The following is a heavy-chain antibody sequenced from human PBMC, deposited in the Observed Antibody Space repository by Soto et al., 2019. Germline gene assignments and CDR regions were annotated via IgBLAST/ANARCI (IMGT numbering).Heavy chain of an antibody. J-gene: IGHJ5*02. CDR1: GGSISSNNHY. D-gene: IGHD2-8*01. CDR2: IHYGGST. CDR3: ARGSYCTDGVCNPLNWFDP. V-gene: IGHV4-39*01. Sequence: PSETLSLTCNVSGGSISSNNHYWGWIRQPPGKGLEWIGSIHYGGSTYYSPSLKSRVTISVDTSRNQFSLKLSSVTAADTAVYSCARGSYCTDGVCNPLNWFDPWGQGTLVTVSS.